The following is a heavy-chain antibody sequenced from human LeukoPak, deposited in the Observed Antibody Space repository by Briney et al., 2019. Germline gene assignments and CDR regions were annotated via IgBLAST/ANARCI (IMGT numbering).Heavy chain of an antibody. CDR3: ARAPMGVYGDYVYFDY. CDR2: ISSSSSYI. V-gene: IGHV3-21*01. D-gene: IGHD4-17*01. Sequence: GGSLRLSCAASGFTFSSYSMNWVRQAPGKGLEWVSSISSSSSYIYYADSVKGRFTISRDNAKNSLYLQMNSLRAEDTAVYYCARAPMGVYGDYVYFDYWGQGTLVTVSS. J-gene: IGHJ4*02. CDR1: GFTFSSYS.